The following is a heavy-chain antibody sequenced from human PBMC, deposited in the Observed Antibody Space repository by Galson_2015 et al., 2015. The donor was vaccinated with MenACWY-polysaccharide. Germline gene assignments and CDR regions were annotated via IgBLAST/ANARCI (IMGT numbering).Heavy chain of an antibody. CDR3: ARARLRTTTVVTPDYFLDS. Sequence: SVKVSCKASGDTFSSSGVTWVRQAPGQGLEWVGRIIPILDAADSAQRFQGRLTITADKSTSTAYMELSGLRSDDTAMYYCARARLRTTTVVTPDYFLDSWGQGTLVTVSS. D-gene: IGHD2/OR15-2a*01. CDR2: IIPILDAA. CDR1: GDTFSSSG. V-gene: IGHV1-69*04. J-gene: IGHJ4*02.